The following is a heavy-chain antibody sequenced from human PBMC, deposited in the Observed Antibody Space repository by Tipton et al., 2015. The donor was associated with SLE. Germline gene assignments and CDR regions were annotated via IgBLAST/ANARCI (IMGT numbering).Heavy chain of an antibody. J-gene: IGHJ4*02. Sequence: LRLSCAVSGGSISSGGYSWSWIRQPPGKGLEWIGYIYHSGSTYYNPSPKSRVTMSVDRSKNQFSLKLSSVTAADTAVYYCARDTDYGGNYFDYWGQGTLVTVSS. CDR3: ARDTDYGGNYFDY. V-gene: IGHV4-30-2*01. D-gene: IGHD4-23*01. CDR2: IYHSGST. CDR1: GGSISSGGYS.